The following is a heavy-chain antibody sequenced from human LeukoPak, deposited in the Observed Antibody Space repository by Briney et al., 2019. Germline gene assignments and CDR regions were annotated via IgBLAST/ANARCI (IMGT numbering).Heavy chain of an antibody. CDR3: ARDLEGAFDI. CDR1: GGSISSSSYF. CDR2: IYYSGST. Sequence: SETLSLTCTVSGGSISSSSYFWAWIRQPPGMGLEWIGNIYYSGSTYYNPSLQSRVTISVDTSKNQFSLKLSSVTAADTAVYYCARDLEGAFDIWGQGTMVTVSS. V-gene: IGHV4-39*07. J-gene: IGHJ3*02.